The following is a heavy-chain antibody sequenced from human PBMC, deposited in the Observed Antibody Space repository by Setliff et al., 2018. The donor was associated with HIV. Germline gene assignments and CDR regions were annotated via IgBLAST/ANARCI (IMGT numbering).Heavy chain of an antibody. D-gene: IGHD3-22*01. CDR2: LNPEANYI. V-gene: IGHV3-74*01. CDR1: GLTFSTSW. Sequence: GESLKISCAASGLTFSTSWMQWVRQSPGEGLLWVARLNPEANYIHYADSVKGRFTISRDNAKNSLYLQMNSLGAEDTALYYCARGGEYYSDSGGIYYYMDVWGKGTTVTVSS. J-gene: IGHJ6*03. CDR3: ARGGEYYSDSGGIYYYMDV.